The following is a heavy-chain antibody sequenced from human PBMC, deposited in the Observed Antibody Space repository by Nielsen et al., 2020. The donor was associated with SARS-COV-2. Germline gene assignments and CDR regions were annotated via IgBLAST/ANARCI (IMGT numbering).Heavy chain of an antibody. CDR3: ARGKTDY. CDR1: GDTFIKHA. CDR2: MNPNSGNT. Sequence: ASVKVSCKASGDTFIKHAINWVRQATGQGLEWMGWMNPNSGNTGYAQKFQGRVTMTRNTSISTAYMELSSLRSEDTAVYYCARGKTDYWGQGTLVTVSS. J-gene: IGHJ4*02. V-gene: IGHV1-8*01.